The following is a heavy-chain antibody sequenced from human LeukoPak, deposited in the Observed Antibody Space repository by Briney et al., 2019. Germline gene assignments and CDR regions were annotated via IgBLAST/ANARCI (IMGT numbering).Heavy chain of an antibody. V-gene: IGHV3-33*06. CDR1: GSTVSSYG. CDR3: AKVSPSGGPPFDL. D-gene: IGHD2-15*01. Sequence: PGGSLRLSCAASGSTVSSYGMHWVRQAPGKGLEWVALIWYDGSNKYYADSVKGRFTISRDTSKNTLFLQMNSLRVEDTAVYYCAKVSPSGGPPFDLWGRGTLVTVSS. J-gene: IGHJ2*01. CDR2: IWYDGSNK.